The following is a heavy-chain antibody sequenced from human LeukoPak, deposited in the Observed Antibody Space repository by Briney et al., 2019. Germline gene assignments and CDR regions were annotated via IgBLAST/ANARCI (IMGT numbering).Heavy chain of an antibody. V-gene: IGHV3-64D*06. CDR1: GFSFDNYA. Sequence: GGSLRLSCSASGFSFDNYAMHWVRQAPGKGLEYVSGINTNGDNTYYSDSVKGRFIISRDNSENTLSLQMRRLRVEDTAVYYCVKDRIPFTGRYLYNWGQGTLVTVSS. CDR2: INTNGDNT. J-gene: IGHJ4*02. CDR3: VKDRIPFTGRYLYN. D-gene: IGHD3-9*01.